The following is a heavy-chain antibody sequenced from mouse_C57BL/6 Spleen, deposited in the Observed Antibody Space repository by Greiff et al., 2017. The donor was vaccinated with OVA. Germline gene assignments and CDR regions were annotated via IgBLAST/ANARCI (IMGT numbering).Heavy chain of an antibody. CDR2: IDTNSGGT. J-gene: IGHJ3*01. V-gene: IGHV1-72*01. Sequence: QVQLQQPGAELVKPGASVKLSCKASGYTFTSYWMHWVKQRPGRGLEWIGRIDTNSGGTKYNEKFKSKATLTVDKPSSTAYMQLSSLTSEDSAVYYGARSAITTVDPFAYWGQGTLVTVSA. CDR3: ARSAITTVDPFAY. D-gene: IGHD1-1*01. CDR1: GYTFTSYW.